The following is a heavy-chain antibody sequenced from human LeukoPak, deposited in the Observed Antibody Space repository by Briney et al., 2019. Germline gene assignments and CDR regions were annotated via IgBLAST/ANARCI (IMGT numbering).Heavy chain of an antibody. CDR1: GFTFSSYT. V-gene: IGHV3-21*01. D-gene: IGHD6-19*01. CDR3: ARGPYSSGWYFDY. J-gene: IGHJ4*02. CDR2: ISSSSSYI. Sequence: GGSLRLSCTASGFTFSSYTMHWIRQAPGKGLEWVSSISSSSSYIYYADSVKGRFTISRDNAKNSLYLQMNSLRAEDTAVYYCARGPYSSGWYFDYWGQGTLVTVSS.